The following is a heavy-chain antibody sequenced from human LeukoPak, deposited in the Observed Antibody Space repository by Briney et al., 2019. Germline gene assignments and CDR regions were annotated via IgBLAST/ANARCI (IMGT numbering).Heavy chain of an antibody. Sequence: GGSLRLSCAASGFTFSSYGMHWVRQAPGKGLEWVAFIRYDGTNKDYADSVKGRFTISRDNSKNTLYLQMNSLRAEDTAVYYCARVRSYGSGFDYWGQGTLVTVSS. D-gene: IGHD3-10*01. V-gene: IGHV3-30*02. CDR1: GFTFSSYG. J-gene: IGHJ4*02. CDR2: IRYDGTNK. CDR3: ARVRSYGSGFDY.